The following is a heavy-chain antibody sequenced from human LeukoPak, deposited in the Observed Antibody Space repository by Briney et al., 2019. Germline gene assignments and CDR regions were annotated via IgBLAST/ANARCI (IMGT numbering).Heavy chain of an antibody. CDR2: IYHSGST. CDR3: ARGGYGGYDASAFDI. D-gene: IGHD5-12*01. V-gene: IGHV4-30-2*01. CDR1: GGSISSGGYS. J-gene: IGHJ3*02. Sequence: SETLSLTCAVSGGSISSGGYSWSWIRQPPGKGLEWIGYIYHSGSTYYNPSLKSRVTISVDRSKNQFSLKLSSVTAADTAVYYCARGGYGGYDASAFDIWGQGTMVTVSS.